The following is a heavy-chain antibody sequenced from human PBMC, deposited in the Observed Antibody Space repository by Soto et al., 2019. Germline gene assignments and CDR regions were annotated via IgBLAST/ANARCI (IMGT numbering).Heavy chain of an antibody. D-gene: IGHD4-17*01. V-gene: IGHV1-69*05. Sequence: SVKVSCKASGGTFGNSAISWVRQAPGQGLEWMGGIIPSFATGNSAPEFQGRVTMTTDTSTSTAYMELRSLRSDDTAVYYCARVTVTNWFDPWGQGTLVTVSS. CDR2: IIPSFATG. J-gene: IGHJ5*02. CDR3: ARVTVTNWFDP. CDR1: GGTFGNSA.